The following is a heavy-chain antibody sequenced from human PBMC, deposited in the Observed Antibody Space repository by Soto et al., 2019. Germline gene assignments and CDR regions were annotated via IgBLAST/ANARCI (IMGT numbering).Heavy chain of an antibody. CDR3: AKETGPQGGFDY. V-gene: IGHV3-30*18. CDR2: ISKDGSNK. J-gene: IGHJ4*02. CDR1: EFTFSNYA. D-gene: IGHD3-9*01. Sequence: PGGSLRLSCAVSEFTFSNYAMHWVRQAPGKGLEWVAVISKDGSNKYYGDFVKGRFTISRDSSKNTLYLQMNSLREEDTAVYYCAKETGPQGGFDYWGQGTLVTVSS.